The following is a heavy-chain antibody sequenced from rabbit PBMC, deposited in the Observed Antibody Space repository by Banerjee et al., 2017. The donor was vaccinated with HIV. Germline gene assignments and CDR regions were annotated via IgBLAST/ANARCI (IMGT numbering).Heavy chain of an antibody. J-gene: IGHJ3*01. D-gene: IGHD7-1*01. V-gene: IGHV1S40*01. CDR3: ARNDAYGAGTYGTRLDL. CDR1: GFDLSDYYY. CDR2: IDTNSGST. Sequence: QSLEESGGDLVKPGGSLTLTCTASGFDLSDYYYMCWVRQAPGKGLEWIACIDTNSGSTWYASWVNGRFTISKTSSTTVTLQMTSLTAADTATYFCARNDAYGAGTYGTRLDLWGPGTLVTVS.